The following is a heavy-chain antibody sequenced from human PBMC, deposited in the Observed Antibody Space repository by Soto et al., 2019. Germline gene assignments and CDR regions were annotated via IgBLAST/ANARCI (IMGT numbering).Heavy chain of an antibody. D-gene: IGHD3-22*01. J-gene: IGHJ5*02. CDR3: AKKADYYESSGYYYNWFDP. CDR2: ISGSGGST. V-gene: IGHV3-23*01. CDR1: GFTFSSYA. Sequence: EVQLLESGGGLVQPGGSLRLSCAASGFTFSSYAMSWVRQAPGKGLEWVSAISGSGGSTYYADSVKGRFTISRDNSKNTLYLQMNSRRAEDTAVYYCAKKADYYESSGYYYNWFDPWGQGTLVTVSS.